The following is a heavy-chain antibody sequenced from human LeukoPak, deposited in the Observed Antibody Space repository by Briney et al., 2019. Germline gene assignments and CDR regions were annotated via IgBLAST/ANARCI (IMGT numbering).Heavy chain of an antibody. CDR1: GITFIDAL. Sequence: PGGSLRLSCEASGITFIDALLSWVRQVPGKGLEWIALLKSKTDGETSDYAAPVKGRFTVSRNDAENTLFLQMDSLKIDDTAVYYCIDNLDYWGQGTLVTVSS. CDR3: IDNLDY. CDR2: LKSKTDGETS. V-gene: IGHV3-15*01. J-gene: IGHJ4*02. D-gene: IGHD1-1*01.